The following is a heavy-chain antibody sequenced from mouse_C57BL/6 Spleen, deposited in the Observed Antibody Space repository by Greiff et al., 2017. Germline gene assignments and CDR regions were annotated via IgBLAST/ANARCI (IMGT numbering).Heavy chain of an antibody. CDR1: GFTFTDYY. CDR2: IRNKANGYTT. V-gene: IGHV7-3*01. D-gene: IGHD2-3*01. Sequence: EVQLQESGGGLVQPGGSLSLSCAASGFTFTDYYMSWVRQPPGKALEWLGFIRNKANGYTTEYSASVKGRFTISRDNSQSILYLQMNALRAEDSATYYCARYNDGYLDYWGEGTTLTVSS. J-gene: IGHJ2*01. CDR3: ARYNDGYLDY.